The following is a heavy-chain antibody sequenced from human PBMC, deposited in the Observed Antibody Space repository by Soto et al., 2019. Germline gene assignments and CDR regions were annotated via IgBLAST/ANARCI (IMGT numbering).Heavy chain of an antibody. CDR2: IIPIFGTA. V-gene: IGHV1-69*06. CDR3: ARDRSGSSARAFDI. CDR1: GGTFSSYA. J-gene: IGHJ3*02. Sequence: QVQLVQSGAEVKKPGSSVKVSCKASGGTFSSYAISWVRQAPGQGLEWMGGIIPIFGTANYAQKFQGRVTITADKSTSTAYMELSRLRSEDTAGYYCARDRSGSSARAFDIWGQGTMVTVSS. D-gene: IGHD1-26*01.